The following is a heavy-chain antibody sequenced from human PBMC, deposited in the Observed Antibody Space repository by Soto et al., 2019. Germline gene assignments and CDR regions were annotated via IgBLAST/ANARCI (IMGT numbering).Heavy chain of an antibody. CDR1: GFTFSNFS. V-gene: IGHV3-21*01. CDR3: AREYTAWPLAYGLDV. Sequence: KPGGSLRLSCVGSGFTFSNFSINWVRQAPGKGLEWVSSINSRSDIYYADSVKGRFTISRDNAKNSVSLQMNSLRAEDTAVYYCAREYTAWPLAYGLDVWGQGTTVTV. D-gene: IGHD2-2*02. CDR2: INSRSDI. J-gene: IGHJ6*02.